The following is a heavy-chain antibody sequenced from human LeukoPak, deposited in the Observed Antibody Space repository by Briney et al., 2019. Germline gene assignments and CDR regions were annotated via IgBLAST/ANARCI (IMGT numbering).Heavy chain of an antibody. CDR1: GGSISSSSYY. CDR2: FYYSGST. D-gene: IGHD5-18*01. CDR3: ARRRSGNSYADY. V-gene: IGHV4-39*01. Sequence: PSETLSLTCTVSGGSISSSSYYWGWIRQPPGKGLEWIGSFYYSGSTYYNPSLKSRVTISVDTSKNQFSLKLSSVTATDTAVYYCARRRSGNSYADYWGQGSLVTVSS. J-gene: IGHJ4*02.